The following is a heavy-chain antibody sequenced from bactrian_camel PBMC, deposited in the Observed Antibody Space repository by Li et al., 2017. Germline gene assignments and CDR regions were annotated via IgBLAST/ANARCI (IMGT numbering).Heavy chain of an antibody. V-gene: IGHV3S55*01. J-gene: IGHJ6*01. CDR2: IGSAGRL. CDR3: AAGGPYCYTKLSVADFTY. D-gene: IGHD2*01. CDR1: RYTGDSRC. Sequence: HVQLVESGGDSVQAGGSLRLSCAASRYTGDSRCMAWFRQAPGKGREEVAVIGSAGRLAYADSVKGRSTISQDNAKNTVYLQMNSLKPEDTAMYYCAAGGPYCYTKLSVADFTYWGQGTQVTVS.